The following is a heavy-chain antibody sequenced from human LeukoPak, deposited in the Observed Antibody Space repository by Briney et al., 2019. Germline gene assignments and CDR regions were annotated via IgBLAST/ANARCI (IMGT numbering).Heavy chain of an antibody. Sequence: GGSLRLSCAASGFTFSSYSMNWVRQAPGKGLEWVSSIISSSYIYYADLVKGRFTISRDNAKNSLYLQMNSLRAEDTAVYYCASAYLGYSGYGLDYWGQGTLVTVSS. V-gene: IGHV3-21*01. CDR2: IISSSYI. D-gene: IGHD5-12*01. CDR3: ASAYLGYSGYGLDY. CDR1: GFTFSSYS. J-gene: IGHJ4*02.